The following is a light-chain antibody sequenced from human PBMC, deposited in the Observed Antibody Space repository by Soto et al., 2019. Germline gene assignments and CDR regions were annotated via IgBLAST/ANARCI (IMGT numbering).Light chain of an antibody. V-gene: IGKV3-15*01. CDR2: GTS. CDR3: QQYDNWPLT. J-gene: IGKJ4*01. Sequence: MVFTQSPAPLSVSPGERATLSCRAIQSVTGRLAWYQQKRGQAPRLLIYGTSTRATGIPARFSGSGSGTEFTLTIGSLQSEDFAVYYCQQYDNWPLTFGGGTKVDI. CDR1: QSVTGR.